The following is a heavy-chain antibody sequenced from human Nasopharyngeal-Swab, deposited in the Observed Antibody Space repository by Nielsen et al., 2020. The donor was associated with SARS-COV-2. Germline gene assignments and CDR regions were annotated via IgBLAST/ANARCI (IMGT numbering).Heavy chain of an antibody. Sequence: SETLSLTCTVSGDSISSGSYYWTWIRQPAGEGLEWIGRSFTSGNTHYNPSLKSRVTISIDTSNSQFSLQLSSVTAADTAVYYCARGDSYGDYFDYWGQGTLVTVSS. V-gene: IGHV4-61*02. CDR1: GDSISSGSYY. CDR3: ARGDSYGDYFDY. J-gene: IGHJ4*02. CDR2: SFTSGNT. D-gene: IGHD4-17*01.